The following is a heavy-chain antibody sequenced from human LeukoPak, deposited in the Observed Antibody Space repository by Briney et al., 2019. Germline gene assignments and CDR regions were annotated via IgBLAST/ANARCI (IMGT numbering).Heavy chain of an antibody. CDR3: AKDYSGSYYVAGHIDY. V-gene: IGHV3-30*02. CDR2: IRFDGSNK. D-gene: IGHD1-26*01. J-gene: IGHJ4*02. CDR1: GFTFSSYG. Sequence: PGGSLRLSCAASGFTFSSYGMRWVRQAPGKGLDWVAFIRFDGSNKDYADSVKGRFTISRDNSRNTLYLQMSSLRPDDTAVYYCAKDYSGSYYVAGHIDYWGQGILVSVSS.